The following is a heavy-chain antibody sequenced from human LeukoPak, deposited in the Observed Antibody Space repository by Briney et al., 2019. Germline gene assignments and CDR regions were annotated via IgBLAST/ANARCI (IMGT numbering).Heavy chain of an antibody. D-gene: IGHD2-21*02. CDR2: IYYSWST. CDR1: GGPISSYY. CDR3: ARAYCGGDCYSSLYWFDP. Sequence: SETLSLTCTVSGGPISSYYWSWIRQPPGKGLEGIGYIYYSWSTNYNPSLKSRVTISVDPSKNQFSLKLSSVTAADTAVYYCARAYCGGDCYSSLYWFDPWGQGTLVTVSS. V-gene: IGHV4-59*08. J-gene: IGHJ5*02.